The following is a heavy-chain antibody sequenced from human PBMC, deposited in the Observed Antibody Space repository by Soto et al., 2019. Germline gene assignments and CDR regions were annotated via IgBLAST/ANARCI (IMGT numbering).Heavy chain of an antibody. V-gene: IGHV1-69*13. CDR3: AREGITISGVVMSGLDV. J-gene: IGHJ6*02. CDR1: GGTFSSYA. D-gene: IGHD3-3*01. CDR2: IIPIFGTA. Sequence: SVKVSCKASGGTFSSYAISWVRQAPGQGLEWMGGIIPIFGTANYAQKFQGRVTITADESTSTAYMELSSLRSEDTAVYYCAREGITISGVVMSGLDVWGQGTTVSVSS.